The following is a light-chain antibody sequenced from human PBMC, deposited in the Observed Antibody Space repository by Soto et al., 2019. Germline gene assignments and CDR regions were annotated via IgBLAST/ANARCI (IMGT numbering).Light chain of an antibody. CDR2: KAS. CDR3: QQYNTYSRT. V-gene: IGKV1-5*03. Sequence: DIQMTQSPSTLSASGGGRVATTCRASQSISSWLAWYQQKPGKAPKLLIYKASSLESGVPSRFSGSGSGTEFTLTVSSLQPDDFATYYCQQYNTYSRTFGQGTKVDLK. CDR1: QSISSW. J-gene: IGKJ1*01.